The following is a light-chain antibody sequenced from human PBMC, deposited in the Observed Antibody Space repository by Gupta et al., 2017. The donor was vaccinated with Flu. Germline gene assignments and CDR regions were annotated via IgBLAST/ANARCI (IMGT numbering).Light chain of an antibody. CDR1: QSVSSSY. CDR2: GAS. Sequence: EIVLTQSPGTLSLSPGERATLSCRASQSVSSSYLAWYQQKLGQAPRLLIYGASTRADDIPDRFSGSGSGTDFTLTIGRLEPEDFAVYYCQQYDSSPQWTFGQGTKVEVK. J-gene: IGKJ1*01. CDR3: QQYDSSPQWT. V-gene: IGKV3-20*01.